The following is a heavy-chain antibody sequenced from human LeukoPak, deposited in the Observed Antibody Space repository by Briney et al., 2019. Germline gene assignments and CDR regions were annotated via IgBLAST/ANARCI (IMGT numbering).Heavy chain of an antibody. Sequence: GGSLRLSCAASGFXFSSYEMNWVRQAPGKGLEWVSFITSSGNTMYYADSVKGRFTITRDNAKNSLYLQMNSLRADDTAVYYCARLRSKYWFDPWGQGTLVTVSS. D-gene: IGHD4-11*01. CDR1: GFXFSSYE. V-gene: IGHV3-48*03. J-gene: IGHJ5*02. CDR3: ARLRSKYWFDP. CDR2: ITSSGNTM.